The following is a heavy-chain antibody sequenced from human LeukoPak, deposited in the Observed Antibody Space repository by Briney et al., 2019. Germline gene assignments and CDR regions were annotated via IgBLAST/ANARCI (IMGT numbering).Heavy chain of an antibody. D-gene: IGHD6-13*01. CDR3: TTGGYSSTRWYYYGMDV. J-gene: IGHJ6*02. CDR1: GFNFSNAW. CDR2: IKCKTDGCTT. Sequence: GGCLRLGCAAPGFNFSNAWMSWVRQAPGKGLEWDDRIKCKTDGCTTDYAEAVKGKFTISRDGSKTTLYLQMNSMKTEDTAVYYCTTGGYSSTRWYYYGMDVWGQGTTVTVSS. V-gene: IGHV3-15*01.